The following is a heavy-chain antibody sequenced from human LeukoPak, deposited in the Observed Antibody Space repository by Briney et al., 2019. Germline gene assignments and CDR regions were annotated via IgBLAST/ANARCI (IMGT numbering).Heavy chain of an antibody. V-gene: IGHV3-23*01. Sequence: PGGSLRLSCAASGFTFSSYAMSWVRQAPGKGLEWVSGINGSGGRTYYADSVKGRFTISRDNSKNTLYLQMNSLRAEDTAVYYCTKEPDYGDYFVFDYWGQGTLVTVSS. CDR1: GFTFSSYA. CDR3: TKEPDYGDYFVFDY. CDR2: INGSGGRT. J-gene: IGHJ4*02. D-gene: IGHD4-17*01.